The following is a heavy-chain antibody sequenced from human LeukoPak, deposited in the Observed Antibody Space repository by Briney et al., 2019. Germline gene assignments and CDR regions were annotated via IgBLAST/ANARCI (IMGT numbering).Heavy chain of an antibody. D-gene: IGHD6-19*01. CDR1: GLTVSSNY. CDR2: IYSGGST. Sequence: GGSLRLSCAASGLTVSSNYMSWVRQAPGKGLEWVSVIYSGGSTYYADSVKGRFTISRDNSKNTLYLQMNSLRAEDTAVYYCARIVVNSIAVAHWFDPWGQGTLVTVSS. CDR3: ARIVVNSIAVAHWFDP. V-gene: IGHV3-53*01. J-gene: IGHJ5*02.